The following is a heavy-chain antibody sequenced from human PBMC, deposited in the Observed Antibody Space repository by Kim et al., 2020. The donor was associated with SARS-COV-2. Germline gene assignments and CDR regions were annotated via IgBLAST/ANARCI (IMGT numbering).Heavy chain of an antibody. J-gene: IGHJ4*02. D-gene: IGHD3-22*01. V-gene: IGHV3-53*01. CDR3: AREGTPDYYDIG. Sequence: YDADPVKGRFTIPRDNSKNALYLQMNSRRAEDTAVYYCAREGTPDYYDIGWGQGTLVTVSS.